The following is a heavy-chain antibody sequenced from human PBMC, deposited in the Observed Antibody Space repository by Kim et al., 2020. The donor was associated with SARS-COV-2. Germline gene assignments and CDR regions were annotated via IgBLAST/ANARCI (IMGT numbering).Heavy chain of an antibody. D-gene: IGHD4-17*01. V-gene: IGHV4-34*01. CDR1: GGSFSGYY. J-gene: IGHJ3*02. CDR3: ARVARLRRHRGKTGGAFDI. Sequence: SETLSLTCAVYGGSFSGYYWSWIRQPPGKGLEWIGEINHSGSTNYNPSLKSRVTISVDTSKNQFSLKLSSVTAADTAVYYCARVARLRRHRGKTGGAFDIWGQGTMVTVSS. CDR2: INHSGST.